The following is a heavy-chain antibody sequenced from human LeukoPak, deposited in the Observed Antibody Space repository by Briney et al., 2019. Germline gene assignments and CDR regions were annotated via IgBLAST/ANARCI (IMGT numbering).Heavy chain of an antibody. V-gene: IGHV3-21*01. CDR1: GFTFSSYS. CDR3: ARNYGSGSYGGFWFDP. D-gene: IGHD3-10*01. J-gene: IGHJ5*02. Sequence: KPGGSLRLSCAASGFTFSSYSMNWVRQAPGKGLEWVSSISSSSSYIYYADSVKGRFTISRDNAKNSLYLQMNSLRAEDTAVYYCARNYGSGSYGGFWFDPWGQGTLVTVSS. CDR2: ISSSSSYI.